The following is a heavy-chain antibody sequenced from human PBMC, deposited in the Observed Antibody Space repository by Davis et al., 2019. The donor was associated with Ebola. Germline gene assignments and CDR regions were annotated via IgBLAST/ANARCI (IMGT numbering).Heavy chain of an antibody. V-gene: IGHV4-34*01. CDR1: GGSFSSYY. CDR2: IYYSGST. D-gene: IGHD2-2*01. Sequence: MPSETLSLTCAVYGGSFSSYYWAWIRQPPGKGLEWIGSIYYSGSTNYNPSLKSRVTISVDTSKNQFSLKLSSVTAADTAVYYCARRSIVVVPAAGPPYNWFDPWGQGTLVTVSS. J-gene: IGHJ5*02. CDR3: ARRSIVVVPAAGPPYNWFDP.